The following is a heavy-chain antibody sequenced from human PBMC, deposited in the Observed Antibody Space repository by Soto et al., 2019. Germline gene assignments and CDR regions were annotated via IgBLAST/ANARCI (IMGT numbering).Heavy chain of an antibody. J-gene: IGHJ3*02. D-gene: IGHD2-8*01. V-gene: IGHV3-48*03. CDR1: GFALNTYD. CDR3: SGERVLIYAPYDAFNM. CDR2: IATGGDRI. Sequence: EEQLVESGGGLVQPGGSLRLSCTSSGFALNTYDMNWVRQAPGKDLEWISHIATGGDRIYYADSVKGRFTISRDNARNSLYLQMNSLRDEDTALYYCSGERVLIYAPYDAFNMWGQGTLVTGSS.